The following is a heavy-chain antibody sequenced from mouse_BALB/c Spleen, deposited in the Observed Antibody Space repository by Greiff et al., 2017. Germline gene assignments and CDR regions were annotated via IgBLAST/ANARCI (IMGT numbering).Heavy chain of an antibody. D-gene: IGHD4-1*01. CDR2: IDPETGGT. V-gene: IGHV1-15*01. CDR1: GYTFTDYE. Sequence: LVESGAELVRPGASVTLSCKASGYTFTDYEMHWVKQTPVHGLEWIGAIDPETGGTAYNQKFKGKATLTADKSSSTAYMELRSLTSEDSAVYYCTTNFAWFAYWGQGTLVTVSA. J-gene: IGHJ3*01. CDR3: TTNFAWFAY.